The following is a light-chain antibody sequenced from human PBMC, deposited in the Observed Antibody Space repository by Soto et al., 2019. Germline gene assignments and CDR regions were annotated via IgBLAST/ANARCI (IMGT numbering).Light chain of an antibody. Sequence: QSALTQPPSASESPGQSVTISCTGTSSDVGGYNYVSWYQHHPGKAPKIMIYEVSKRPSGVPDRFSGSKSGNTAYLTVSGLQTEDEADYYCSSYAGSNKAVFGGGTQLTVL. CDR3: SSYAGSNKAV. CDR2: EVS. CDR1: SSDVGGYNY. J-gene: IGLJ3*02. V-gene: IGLV2-8*01.